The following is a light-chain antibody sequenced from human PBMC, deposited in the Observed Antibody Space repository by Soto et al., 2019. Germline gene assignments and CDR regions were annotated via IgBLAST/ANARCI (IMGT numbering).Light chain of an antibody. V-gene: IGLV2-14*03. J-gene: IGLJ1*01. CDR3: SSYSSSGTLYV. Sequence: QSALTQPASVSGSPGQSITISCTGSSSDVGDYNYVAWYQQHPAKAPKLMIFDVSSRPSGVSNRFSGSKSGSTASLTISGLQAEDEADYFCSSYSSSGTLYVFGTGTKVTVL. CDR1: SSDVGDYNY. CDR2: DVS.